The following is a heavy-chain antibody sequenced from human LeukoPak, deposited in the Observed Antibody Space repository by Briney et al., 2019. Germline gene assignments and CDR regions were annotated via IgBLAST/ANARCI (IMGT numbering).Heavy chain of an antibody. D-gene: IGHD3-22*01. V-gene: IGHV3-9*01. J-gene: IGHJ4*02. Sequence: GGSLRLSCAASGFTFDDYAMHWVRQAPGKGLEWVSGISWNSGSIGYADSVKGRFTISRDNAKNSLYLQMNSLRAEDTALYYCAKRSSGYYFDYWGQGTPVTVSS. CDR2: ISWNSGSI. CDR1: GFTFDDYA. CDR3: AKRSSGYYFDY.